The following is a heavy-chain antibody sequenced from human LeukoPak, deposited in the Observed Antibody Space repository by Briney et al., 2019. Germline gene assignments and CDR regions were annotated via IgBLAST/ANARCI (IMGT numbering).Heavy chain of an antibody. J-gene: IGHJ5*02. V-gene: IGHV3-9*01. Sequence: FLRPSLAASGFTLGDYSKELGRPAPGKGLELGSGISWNSGSIGYADSVKGRFTISRDNAKNSLYLQMNSLRAEDTALYYCAKGPPLWFGELYWFDPWGQGTLVTVSS. D-gene: IGHD3-10*01. CDR1: GFTLGDYS. CDR3: AKGPPLWFGELYWFDP. CDR2: ISWNSGSI.